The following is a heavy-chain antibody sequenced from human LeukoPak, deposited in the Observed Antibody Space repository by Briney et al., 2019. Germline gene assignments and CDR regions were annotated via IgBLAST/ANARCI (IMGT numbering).Heavy chain of an antibody. J-gene: IGHJ6*03. CDR3: ARDGRYSNYYYYYYYMDV. CDR2: IYYSGST. CDR1: GGSICSYY. V-gene: IGHV4-59*01. Sequence: PSETLSLTCTVSGGSICSYYWSWIRQPPGKGLEWIGYIYYSGSTNYNPSLKSRVTISVDTSKNQFSLKLSSVTAADTAVYYCARDGRYSNYYYYYYYMDVWGKGTTVTVSS. D-gene: IGHD4-11*01.